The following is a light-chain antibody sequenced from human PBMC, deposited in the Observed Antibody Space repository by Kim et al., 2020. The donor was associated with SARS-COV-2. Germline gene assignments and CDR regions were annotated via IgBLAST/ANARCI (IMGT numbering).Light chain of an antibody. CDR3: CSYAGSYGVV. J-gene: IGLJ2*01. V-gene: IGLV2-11*01. Sequence: RRGKAPKLMIYDVSKRPSGVPDRFSGSKSGNTASLTISGLQAEDEADYYCCSYAGSYGVVFGGGTQLTVL. CDR2: DVS.